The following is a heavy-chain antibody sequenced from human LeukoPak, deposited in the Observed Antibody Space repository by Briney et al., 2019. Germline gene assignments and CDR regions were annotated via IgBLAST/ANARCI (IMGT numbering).Heavy chain of an antibody. J-gene: IGHJ3*02. V-gene: IGHV3-15*01. CDR1: GFTFSNAW. D-gene: IGHD2-2*01. Sequence: GGSLRLSCAASGFTFSNAWMSWVRQAPGKGLEWVGRIKSKTDGGTTDYAAPVKGRFTISRDDSKNTLYLQMNSLKTEDTAVYYCTTGVGGPAAMLGEDAFDIWGQGTMVTVSS. CDR2: IKSKTDGGTT. CDR3: TTGVGGPAAMLGEDAFDI.